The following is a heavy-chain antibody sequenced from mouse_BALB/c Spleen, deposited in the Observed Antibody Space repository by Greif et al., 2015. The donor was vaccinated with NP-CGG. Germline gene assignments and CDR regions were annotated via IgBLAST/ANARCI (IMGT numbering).Heavy chain of an antibody. CDR3: ARYPYGNYLHYYAMDY. J-gene: IGHJ4*01. CDR1: GYTFTSYT. CDR2: INPSSGYT. Sequence: QVQLQQSGAELARPGASVKMSCKASGYTFTSYTMHWVKQRPGQGLEWIGYINPSSGYTNYNQKFKDKATLTADKSSSTAYMQLSSLTSEDSAVYYCARYPYGNYLHYYAMDYWGQGTSVTVSS. V-gene: IGHV1-4*01. D-gene: IGHD2-1*01.